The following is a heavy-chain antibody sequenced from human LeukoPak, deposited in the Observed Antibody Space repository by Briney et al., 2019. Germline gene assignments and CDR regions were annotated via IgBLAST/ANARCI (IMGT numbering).Heavy chain of an antibody. J-gene: IGHJ4*01. V-gene: IGHV1-2*06. D-gene: IGHD2-2*01. CDR2: INPNSGGT. CDR3: ARDSSFFDAAMLLY. CDR1: GYTFTGYY. Sequence: EASVKVSCKASGYTFTGYYMHWVRQAPGQGLEWMGRINPNSGGTNYAQKFQGRVTMTRDTSISTAYMELSRLRSDDTAVYYCARDSSFFDAAMLLYWGQGTLVTVSS.